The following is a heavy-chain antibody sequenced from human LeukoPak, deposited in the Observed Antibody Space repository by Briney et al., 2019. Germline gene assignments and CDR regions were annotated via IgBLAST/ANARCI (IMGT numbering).Heavy chain of an antibody. Sequence: SETLSLTCTVSGGSISSYYWSWVRQPPGKGLEWIGYIYYSGSTNYNPSLKSRVTISVDTSKNQFSLKLSSVTAADTAVYYCARAKMKEYSSSSVYYYYMDVWGKGTTVTVSS. D-gene: IGHD6-6*01. CDR1: GGSISSYY. V-gene: IGHV4-59*01. J-gene: IGHJ6*03. CDR2: IYYSGST. CDR3: ARAKMKEYSSSSVYYYYMDV.